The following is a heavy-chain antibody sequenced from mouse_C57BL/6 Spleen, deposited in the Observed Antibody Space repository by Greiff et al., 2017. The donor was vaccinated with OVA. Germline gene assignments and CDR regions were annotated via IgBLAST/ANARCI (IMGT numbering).Heavy chain of an antibody. D-gene: IGHD4-1*01. CDR1: GFNINDDY. CDR3: TTSELGDY. J-gene: IGHJ2*01. CDR2: IDPENGDT. Sequence: VQLQQSGAELVRPGASVKLSCTASGFNINDDYMHWVKQRPEQGLEWIGWIDPENGDTEYASKFQGKATITADTSSNTAYLQLSSLTSEDTAVYYCTTSELGDYWGQGTTLTVSS. V-gene: IGHV14-4*01.